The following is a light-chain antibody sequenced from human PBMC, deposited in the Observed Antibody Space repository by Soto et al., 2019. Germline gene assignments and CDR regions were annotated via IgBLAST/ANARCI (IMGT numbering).Light chain of an antibody. J-gene: IGLJ3*02. CDR1: SSNIGSNY. CDR3: AAWDDSLSGACV. CDR2: TDN. V-gene: IGLV1-47*02. Sequence: QTVVTQPPSASGTPGQRVTISCSGSSSNIGSNYVYWYQQLPGTAPKLLIYTDNQRPSGVPDRFSGSKSGTSASLAISGLRSEDEADYYCAAWDDSLSGACVFGGVTKLTVL.